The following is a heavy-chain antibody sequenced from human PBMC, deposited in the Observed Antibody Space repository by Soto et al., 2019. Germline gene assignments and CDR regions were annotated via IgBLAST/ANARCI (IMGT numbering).Heavy chain of an antibody. Sequence: EVQLSESGGGLVQPGGSLRLSCAASGFTFSSYGMNWVRQAPGKGLEWVSSISNSGGTTYYADSVKGRFTISRDNSKRTLSLEMNSLRAEDTALYYFVRSMCCFEIWGQGIRVTVSS. CDR1: GFTFSSYG. V-gene: IGHV3-23*01. CDR2: ISNSGGTT. CDR3: VRSMCCFEI. D-gene: IGHD2-21*01. J-gene: IGHJ3*01.